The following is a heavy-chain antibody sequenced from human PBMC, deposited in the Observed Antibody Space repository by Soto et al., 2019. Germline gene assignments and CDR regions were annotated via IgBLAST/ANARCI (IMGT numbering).Heavy chain of an antibody. CDR3: STDAPYSSSSIYYYGMDV. Sequence: TGGSLRLSCAASGFTFSNAWLSWVRQAPGKGLEWVGRIKTKADGGATDYAAPVKGRFTISRDDSKNTLFLQMNSLKTEDTGMYYCSTDAPYSSSSIYYYGMDVWGQGTTVTVSS. CDR2: IKTKADGGAT. V-gene: IGHV3-15*01. J-gene: IGHJ6*02. CDR1: GFTFSNAW. D-gene: IGHD6-6*01.